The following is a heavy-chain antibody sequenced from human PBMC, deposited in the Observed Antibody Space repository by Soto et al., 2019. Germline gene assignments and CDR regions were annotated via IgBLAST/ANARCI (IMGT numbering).Heavy chain of an antibody. V-gene: IGHV3-23*01. CDR3: AKRGRYYYYGMDV. D-gene: IGHD1-26*01. CDR1: GFTFSSYA. Sequence: EVQLLEPGGCLVQPVGSLRLSCAASGFTFSSYAMSWVRQSPGKGLEWVSAISGSGGSTYYADYVKGRFTISRDNSKNTLYQQMNRLRAEDTAVFYCAKRGRYYYYGMDVWGQGTTVTDSS. J-gene: IGHJ6*02. CDR2: ISGSGGST.